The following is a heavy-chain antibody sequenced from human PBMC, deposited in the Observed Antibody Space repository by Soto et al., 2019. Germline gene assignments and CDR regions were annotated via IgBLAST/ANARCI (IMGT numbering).Heavy chain of an antibody. CDR1: GGSISSYY. CDR3: ARALILTGYYIHDAFDI. D-gene: IGHD3-9*01. CDR2: IYYSGST. J-gene: IGHJ3*02. Sequence: QVQLQESGPGLVKPSETLSLTCTVSGGSISSYYWSWIRQPPGKGLEWIGYIYYSGSTNYNPSLKSRVTISVDTSKNQFSLKLSSVTAADTAVYYCARALILTGYYIHDAFDIWGQGTRVTVSS. V-gene: IGHV4-59*01.